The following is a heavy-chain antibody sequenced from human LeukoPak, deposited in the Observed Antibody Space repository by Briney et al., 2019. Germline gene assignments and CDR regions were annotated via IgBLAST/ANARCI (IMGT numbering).Heavy chain of an antibody. D-gene: IGHD5-18*01. J-gene: IGHJ4*02. CDR1: GYTFTGYY. CDR3: ARVEVGYSYGL. V-gene: IGHV1-2*02. Sequence: ASVKVSCKASGYTFTGYYMHWVRQAPGQGLEWMGWINPNSGGTNYAQKFQGRVTMTRDTSSSTAYMELSRLRSDETAVYYCARVEVGYSYGLWGQGNLVTVSS. CDR2: INPNSGGT.